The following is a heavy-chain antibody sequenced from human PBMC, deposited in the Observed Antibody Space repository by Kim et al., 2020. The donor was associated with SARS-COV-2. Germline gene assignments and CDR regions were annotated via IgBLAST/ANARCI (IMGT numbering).Heavy chain of an antibody. V-gene: IGHV4-4*01. D-gene: IGHD6-13*01. J-gene: IGHJ5*02. CDR3: ARLAAAGTGELNL. Sequence: NYHPSLKSRVTISMDKSKNQFSLIMTSVTAADTAIYFCARLAAAGTGELNLWGQGTLVTVSS.